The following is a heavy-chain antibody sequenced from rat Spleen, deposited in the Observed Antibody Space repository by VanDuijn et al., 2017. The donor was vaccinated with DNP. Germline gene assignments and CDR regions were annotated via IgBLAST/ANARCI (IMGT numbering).Heavy chain of an antibody. V-gene: IGHV5-25*01. CDR2: INPSGDSS. CDR3: IRWNSGHFDY. D-gene: IGHD4-3*01. CDR1: GFTFSNYD. J-gene: IGHJ2*01. Sequence: EVQLVESGGGLVQPGRSLKLSCAASGFTFSNYDMAWVRQAPTKGLEWVASINPSGDSSYYRASVKGRCTVSRDNAKSTLYLQMDSLRSEDTATYYCIRWNSGHFDYWGQGVMVTVSS.